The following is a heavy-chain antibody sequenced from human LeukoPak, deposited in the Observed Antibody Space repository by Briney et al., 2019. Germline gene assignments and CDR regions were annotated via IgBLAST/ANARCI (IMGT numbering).Heavy chain of an antibody. CDR1: GGSISTGTYY. V-gene: IGHV4-61*02. CDR3: ARGRLTWDHCWFDP. CDR2: IYSSRST. J-gene: IGHJ5*02. D-gene: IGHD1-26*01. Sequence: SETLSLTSTVTGGSISTGTYYWSWIRQPAGKGLEWIGRIYSSRSTNYNPSLKSRVTISIDTSKNQFSLNLSSVTAADTAVYYCARGRLTWDHCWFDPWGQGALVTVSS.